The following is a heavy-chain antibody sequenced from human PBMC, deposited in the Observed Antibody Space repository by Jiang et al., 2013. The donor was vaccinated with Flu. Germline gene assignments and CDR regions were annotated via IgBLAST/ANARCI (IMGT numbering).Heavy chain of an antibody. V-gene: IGHV6-1*01. D-gene: IGHD4-17*01. CDR2: TYYRSKWYN. J-gene: IGHJ6*02. Sequence: SQTLSLTCAISGDSVSSNSAAWNWIRQSPSRGLEWLGRTYYRSKWYNDYAVSVKSRIIINADTSKNQFSLQLSSVTPEDTAVYYCVRDPKHGDYPYYYYGMDVWGQGTTVSVSS. CDR1: GDSVSSNSAA. CDR3: VRDPKHGDYPYYYYGMDV.